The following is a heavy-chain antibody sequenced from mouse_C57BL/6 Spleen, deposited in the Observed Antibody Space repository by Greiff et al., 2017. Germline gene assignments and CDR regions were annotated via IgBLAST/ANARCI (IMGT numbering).Heavy chain of an antibody. J-gene: IGHJ3*01. CDR2: IWSGGST. V-gene: IGHV2-2*01. Sequence: QVQLQQSGPGLVQPSQSLSITCTVSGFSLTSYGVHWVRQSPGKGLEWLGVIWSGGSTDYNAAFISRLSISKDNSKSQVFFKMNSLQADDTAIYYCARGLGLWFAYWGQGTLVTVSA. CDR3: ARGLGLWFAY. D-gene: IGHD4-1*01. CDR1: GFSLTSYG.